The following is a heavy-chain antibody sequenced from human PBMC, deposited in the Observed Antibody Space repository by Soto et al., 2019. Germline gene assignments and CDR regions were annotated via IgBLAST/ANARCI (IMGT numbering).Heavy chain of an antibody. CDR1: GFTFSSYA. CDR2: ISGSGDST. V-gene: IGHV3-23*01. D-gene: IGHD1-26*01. Sequence: EVQLLESGGGWVQPGGSLRLSCAASGFTFSSYAMNWVRQAPGKGLEWVSVISGSGDSTYYADSVKGRFSISRDSSKNTLYLQMNSLRAEDTAVYYCAKRGSGSYFDYWGQGTLVTVSS. CDR3: AKRGSGSYFDY. J-gene: IGHJ4*02.